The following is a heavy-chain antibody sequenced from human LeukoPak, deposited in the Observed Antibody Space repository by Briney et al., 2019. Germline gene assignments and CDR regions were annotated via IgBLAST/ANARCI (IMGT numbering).Heavy chain of an antibody. J-gene: IGHJ4*02. D-gene: IGHD6-13*01. CDR1: GYSISSGYY. V-gene: IGHV4-38-2*02. CDR2: IYHSGST. CDR3: ARESSTNDY. Sequence: KTSETLSLTCTVSGYSISSGYYWGWIRQPPGRGLEWIGSIYHSGSTYYNPSLKSRVTISVDTSKNQFSLKLSSVTAADTAVYYCARESSTNDYWGQGTLVTVSS.